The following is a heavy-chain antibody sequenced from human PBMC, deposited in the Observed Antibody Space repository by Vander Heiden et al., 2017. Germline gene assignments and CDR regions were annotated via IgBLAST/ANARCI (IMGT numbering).Heavy chain of an antibody. J-gene: IGHJ4*02. CDR2: IYYRGST. CDR1: GGSISSSSYY. Sequence: QLQLQESGPGLVKPSETLSLTCTVSGGSISSSSYYWGWIRQPPGKGLEWIGSIYYRGSTYDNPSLKSRVTISVDTSKNQFSMKLSSVTAADTAVYYCATLRPAIDYWGQGTLVTVSS. V-gene: IGHV4-39*01. CDR3: ATLRPAIDY. D-gene: IGHD5-18*01.